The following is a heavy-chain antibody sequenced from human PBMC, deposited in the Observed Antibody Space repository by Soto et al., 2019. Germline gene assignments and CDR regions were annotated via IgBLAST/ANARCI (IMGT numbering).Heavy chain of an antibody. CDR3: VRVGGSGWTLDF. J-gene: IGHJ4*02. Sequence: QVHIVQSGAEVKKPGASVKVSCKTSGYTFTAFAVHWVRQASGQRLEWMGWINVGNGDTKSSQNLQGRVTITMDTSASTVYMELSSLRSEDTAVYYCVRVGGSGWTLDFWGQGTLVTVSS. V-gene: IGHV1-3*01. CDR2: INVGNGDT. CDR1: GYTFTAFA. D-gene: IGHD6-25*01.